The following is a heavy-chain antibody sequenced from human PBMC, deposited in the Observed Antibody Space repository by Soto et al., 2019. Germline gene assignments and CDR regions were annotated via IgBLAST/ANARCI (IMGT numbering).Heavy chain of an antibody. Sequence: SGPTLVKPTQTLTLTCTFSGFSLSTSGVGVGWIRQPPGKALEWLALIYWNDDKRYSPSLKSRLTITKDTSKNQVVLTMTNMDPVDTATYYCAHFPQAGPLTDSGAFDIWGQGTMVTVSS. D-gene: IGHD3-9*01. V-gene: IGHV2-5*01. CDR2: IYWNDDK. CDR3: AHFPQAGPLTDSGAFDI. CDR1: GFSLSTSGVG. J-gene: IGHJ3*02.